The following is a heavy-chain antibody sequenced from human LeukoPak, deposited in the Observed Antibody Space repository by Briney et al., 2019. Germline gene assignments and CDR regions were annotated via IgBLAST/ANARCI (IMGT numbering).Heavy chain of an antibody. CDR2: IYSGGTT. J-gene: IGHJ5*02. Sequence: HPGGSLRLSGAASGFTVSSNYMSWVRQAPGKGLEWVSVIYSGGTTYYADSVKGRFTISRDNSKNTLYLQMNSLRVEDTAIYYRARAQQLARNWFDPWGQGTLVTVSS. CDR1: GFTVSSNY. CDR3: ARAQQLARNWFDP. D-gene: IGHD6-6*01. V-gene: IGHV3-53*01.